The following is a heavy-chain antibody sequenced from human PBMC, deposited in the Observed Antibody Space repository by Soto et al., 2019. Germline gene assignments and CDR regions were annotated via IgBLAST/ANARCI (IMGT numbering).Heavy chain of an antibody. J-gene: IGHJ5*02. D-gene: IGHD1-26*01. CDR3: ARDMGGSYPQYNWFDP. Sequence: ASVKVSCKASGYTFTSYYMHWVRQAPGQGLEWMGIINPSGGSTSYAQKFQGRVTMTRDTSTSTVYMELSSLRSEDTAVYYCARDMGGSYPQYNWFDPCGQGTLVTVSS. CDR2: INPSGGST. CDR1: GYTFTSYY. V-gene: IGHV1-46*01.